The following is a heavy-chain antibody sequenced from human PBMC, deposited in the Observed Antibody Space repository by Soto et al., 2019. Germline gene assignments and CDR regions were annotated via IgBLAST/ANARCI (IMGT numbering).Heavy chain of an antibody. D-gene: IGHD6-13*01. CDR2: ISYDGSNK. J-gene: IGHJ4*02. CDR3: AKDLFRQQLANFDY. CDR1: EFPFSSFG. Sequence: QVQLVESGGGVVQPGRSLRLSCAALEFPFSSFGMHWVGQAPGKGLGWVAVISYDGSNKYYADSVRGRFTISRDNSKNTLYLQMNSLRAEDTAVYYCAKDLFRQQLANFDYWGQGTLVTVSS. V-gene: IGHV3-30*18.